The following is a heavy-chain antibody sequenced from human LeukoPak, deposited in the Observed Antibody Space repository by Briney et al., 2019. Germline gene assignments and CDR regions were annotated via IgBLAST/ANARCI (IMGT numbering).Heavy chain of an antibody. D-gene: IGHD3-10*01. CDR1: GFTFRNPW. CDR2: VKSKADGGTT. Sequence: KPGRSLRLSCAASGFTFRNPWMTWVRQAPGKGLEWVGRVKSKADGGTTDYAAPVKGRFTISRDDSKNTLYLQMNSPKTEDTAVYYCTTDLWFGDLLEAWWGQGTLVTVSS. J-gene: IGHJ4*02. CDR3: TTDLWFGDLLEAW. V-gene: IGHV3-15*01.